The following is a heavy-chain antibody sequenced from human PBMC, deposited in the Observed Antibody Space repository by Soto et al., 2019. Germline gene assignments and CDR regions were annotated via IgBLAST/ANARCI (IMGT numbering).Heavy chain of an antibody. J-gene: IGHJ4*02. D-gene: IGHD6-19*01. Sequence: GGSLRLSCAASGFTFSNYWMSWVRQAPGKGLEWVANIKQDGSEKYYVDSVKGRFIISRDNAKNSLYLQMNSLRAEDTAVYYCARDQGPWLMPFWGQGTLVTVSS. CDR1: GFTFSNYW. CDR2: IKQDGSEK. V-gene: IGHV3-7*01. CDR3: ARDQGPWLMPF.